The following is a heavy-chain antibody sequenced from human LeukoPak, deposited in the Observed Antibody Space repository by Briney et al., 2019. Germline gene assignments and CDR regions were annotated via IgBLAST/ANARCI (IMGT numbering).Heavy chain of an antibody. Sequence: GGSLRLSCAASGFTFDDYTMHWVRQAPGKGLEWVSLISWDGGSTYYADSVKGRFTISRDNSKNSLYLQMNSLRTEDTALYYCAKDKLYSSGWETFDYWGQGTLVTVSS. J-gene: IGHJ4*02. CDR3: AKDKLYSSGWETFDY. CDR2: ISWDGGST. D-gene: IGHD6-19*01. CDR1: GFTFDDYT. V-gene: IGHV3-43*01.